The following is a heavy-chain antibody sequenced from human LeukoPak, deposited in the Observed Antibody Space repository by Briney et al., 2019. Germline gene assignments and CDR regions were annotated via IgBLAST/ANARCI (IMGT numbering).Heavy chain of an antibody. J-gene: IGHJ6*02. CDR2: IYTSGST. CDR3: ARAGGGCSRASCPIPYYGMDV. V-gene: IGHV4-4*09. D-gene: IGHD2-2*01. Sequence: SETLSLTCTVSGGSISSYYWSWIRQPPGKGLEWIGYIYTSGSTNYNPSLKSRVTISVDTSKNQFSLKLSSVTAADTAVYYCARAGGGCSRASCPIPYYGMDVWGQGTTVTVSS. CDR1: GGSISSYY.